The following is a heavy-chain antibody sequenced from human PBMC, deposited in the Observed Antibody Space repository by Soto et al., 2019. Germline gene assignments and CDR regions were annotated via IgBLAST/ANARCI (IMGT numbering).Heavy chain of an antibody. CDR2: IRSKAYGGTT. V-gene: IGHV3-49*04. J-gene: IGHJ6*02. D-gene: IGHD6-13*01. CDR3: TREAQEGIAAAGTSGNNYYYGMDV. Sequence: PGGSLRLSCTASGFTFGDYAMSWVRQAPGKGLEWVGFIRSKAYGGTTGYAASVKGRFTISRDDSKSIAYLQMNSLKTEDTAVYYCTREAQEGIAAAGTSGNNYYYGMDVWGQGTTVTVSS. CDR1: GFTFGDYA.